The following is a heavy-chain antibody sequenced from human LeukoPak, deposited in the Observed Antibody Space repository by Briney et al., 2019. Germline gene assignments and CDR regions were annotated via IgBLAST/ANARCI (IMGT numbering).Heavy chain of an antibody. V-gene: IGHV3-23*01. CDR1: GFTFNSYA. D-gene: IGHD3-10*01. CDR3: AKGFSYYYYYGMDV. J-gene: IGHJ6*02. Sequence: GGSLRLSCAASGFTFNSYAMSWVRQAPGKGLEWVSANSGSGASTYYADSVKGRFTISRDNSKDTLYVQMNSLRVDDTAVYYCAKGFSYYYYYGMDVWGQGTTVTV. CDR2: NSGSGAST.